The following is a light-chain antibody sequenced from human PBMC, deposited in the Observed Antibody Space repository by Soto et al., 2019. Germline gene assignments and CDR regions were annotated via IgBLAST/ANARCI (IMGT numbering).Light chain of an antibody. Sequence: DIQMTQSPSALSASVGDRVTITCRGSQGISSWLAWYQQKPGKAPRLLIYKASSLASGVPSRFSGSGSGAEFTLTINSLPPEDVLTYHCPQHTTFGQGTKVDI. J-gene: IGKJ1*01. V-gene: IGKV1-5*03. CDR3: PQHTT. CDR1: QGISSW. CDR2: KAS.